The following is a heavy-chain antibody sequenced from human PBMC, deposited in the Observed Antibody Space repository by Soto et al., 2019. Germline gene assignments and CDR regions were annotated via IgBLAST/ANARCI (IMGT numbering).Heavy chain of an antibody. D-gene: IGHD6-6*01. CDR1: GGTFSSYT. CDR3: AIPLPYQHLVRVGPGFDP. Sequence: SVKVSCKASGGTFSSYTISWVRQVPGQGLEWMGRIIPILGIANYAQKFQGRVTITADKSTSTAYMELSSLRSEDTAVYYCAIPLPYQHLVRVGPGFDPGAQGTLVTVSS. CDR2: IIPILGIA. V-gene: IGHV1-69*02. J-gene: IGHJ5*02.